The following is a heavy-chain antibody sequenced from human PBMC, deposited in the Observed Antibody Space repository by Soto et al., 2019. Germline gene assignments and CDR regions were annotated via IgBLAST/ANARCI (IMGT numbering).Heavy chain of an antibody. CDR2: ISGGGDRT. V-gene: IGHV3-23*01. CDR3: AEEVLGSPSCTDWWNFAL. Sequence: EVQLLESGGGLVQPGGSLRLSCVGSGFTFINYAMNWVRQTPGKGLEWVSGISGGGDRTFDADSAKGRVTIYRDKSKNTGNVQMTSMRAGITAVYYFAEEVLGSPSCTDWWNFALWGRGTLVTVSS. D-gene: IGHD2-21*01. CDR1: GFTFINYA. J-gene: IGHJ2*01.